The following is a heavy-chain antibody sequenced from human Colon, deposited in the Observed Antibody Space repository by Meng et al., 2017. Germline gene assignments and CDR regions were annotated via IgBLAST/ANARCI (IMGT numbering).Heavy chain of an antibody. V-gene: IGHV3-30*04. CDR1: GFTFSSYA. Sequence: GGSLRLSCAASGFTFSSYAMHWVRQAPGKGREWVAVISYDGSNKYYADSVKGRFTISRDNSKNTLYLQMNSLRAEDTAVYYCARPDYGDYELDYWGQGTLVTVSS. CDR3: ARPDYGDYELDY. D-gene: IGHD4-17*01. CDR2: ISYDGSNK. J-gene: IGHJ4*02.